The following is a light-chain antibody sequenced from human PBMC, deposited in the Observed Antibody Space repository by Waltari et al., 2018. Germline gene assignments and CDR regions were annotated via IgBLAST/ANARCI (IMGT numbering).Light chain of an antibody. V-gene: IGLV1-47*01. Sequence: QSLLTQSPSASGTPGQRVSISCSGSSSNTGNNHLYWYQHFPGTAPRLLIYDSDRRPSGVPERFSASKSGTSASLAISGLRSEDEADYYCAAWDDSRSVVFGGGTRLTVL. CDR2: DSD. J-gene: IGLJ2*01. CDR1: SSNTGNNH. CDR3: AAWDDSRSVV.